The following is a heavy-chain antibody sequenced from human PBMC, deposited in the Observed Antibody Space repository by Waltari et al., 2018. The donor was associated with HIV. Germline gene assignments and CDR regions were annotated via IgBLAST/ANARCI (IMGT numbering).Heavy chain of an antibody. J-gene: IGHJ4*02. V-gene: IGHV7-4-1*02. CDR1: GYTFTNHG. D-gene: IGHD3-10*01. CDR3: VRSGVRELLD. Sequence: QVQLVQSGSELKKPGASVMVSCKASGYTFTNHGINWVRQAPGQGLEWMGWINTKTGTPTYAQGFTGRLFFSLDTSITTAYLQIKSLQAEDTAIYYCVRSGVRELLDWGQGTLVTVSS. CDR2: INTKTGTP.